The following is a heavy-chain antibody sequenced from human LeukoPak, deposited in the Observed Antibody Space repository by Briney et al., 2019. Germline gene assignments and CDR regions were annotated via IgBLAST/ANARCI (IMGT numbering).Heavy chain of an antibody. CDR2: NYYSGST. Sequence: SETLSLTCTVSGGSISSYYWGWIRQPPGKGLEWIGYNYYSGSTNYNPSLKSRVTISVDTSKNQFSLKLSSVTAADTAVYYCASLDAIAAAGLPPDWGQGTLVTVSS. CDR1: GGSISSYY. D-gene: IGHD6-13*01. V-gene: IGHV4-59*01. J-gene: IGHJ4*02. CDR3: ASLDAIAAAGLPPD.